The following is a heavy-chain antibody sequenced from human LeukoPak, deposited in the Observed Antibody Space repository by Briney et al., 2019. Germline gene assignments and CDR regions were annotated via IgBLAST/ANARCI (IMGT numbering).Heavy chain of an antibody. CDR2: INHSGST. CDR1: GGSFSGYY. D-gene: IGHD2/OR15-2a*01. V-gene: IGHV4-34*01. J-gene: IGHJ4*02. CDR3: ARWSEIVDY. Sequence: SETLSLTCAVYGGSFSGYYWSWIRQPPGKGLEWIGEINHSGSTNYNPSLKSRVTISVDTSKNQFSLKLSSVTAADTAVYYCARWSEIVDYWGQGTLVTVSS.